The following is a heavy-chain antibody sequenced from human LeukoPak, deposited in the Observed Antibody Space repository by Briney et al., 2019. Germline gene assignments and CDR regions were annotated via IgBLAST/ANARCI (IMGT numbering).Heavy chain of an antibody. V-gene: IGHV3-30*18. CDR3: AKGYSYGYGPADY. D-gene: IGHD5-18*01. CDR2: ISYDGSNK. CDR1: GFTFSNFG. Sequence: GGSLRLSCAASGFTFSNFGMHWVRQAPGRGLEWVAVISYDGSNKYSAESVKGRFTISRDNSKNTLYLQMNSLRAEDTAVYYCAKGYSYGYGPADYWGQGTLVTVSS. J-gene: IGHJ4*02.